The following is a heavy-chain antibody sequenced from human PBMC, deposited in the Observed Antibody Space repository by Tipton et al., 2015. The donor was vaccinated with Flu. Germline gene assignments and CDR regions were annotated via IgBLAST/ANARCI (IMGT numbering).Heavy chain of an antibody. CDR3: ARLGDGYTYFDY. J-gene: IGHJ4*02. CDR1: GYSFSNYW. CDR2: MNPRDFDS. D-gene: IGHD5-24*01. V-gene: IGHV5-51*01. Sequence: VQLVQSGAEVRKPGEPLKISCKGSGYSFSNYWIGWVRQMPGKGLEWMGLMNPRDFDSRYSPPLQGHVIMSVDKSINTAYLQWGSLRASDTAMYYCARLGDGYTYFDYWGQGTPVTVSS.